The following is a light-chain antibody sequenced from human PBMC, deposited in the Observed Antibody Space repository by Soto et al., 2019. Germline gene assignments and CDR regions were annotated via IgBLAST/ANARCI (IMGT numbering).Light chain of an antibody. Sequence: QSALTQPASVSGSPGQSITISCTGASSDVGDYFYVSWYQQYPGKAPKLMIYDVSNRPSGVSNRFSGSKSGNTASLTISGLQAEDEADYYCSSYTGSVTVLFGGGAKLTVL. V-gene: IGLV2-14*01. J-gene: IGLJ2*01. CDR1: SSDVGDYFY. CDR3: SSYTGSVTVL. CDR2: DVS.